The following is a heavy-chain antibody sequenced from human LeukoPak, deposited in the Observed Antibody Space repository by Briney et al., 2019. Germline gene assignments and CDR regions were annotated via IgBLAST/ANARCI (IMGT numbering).Heavy chain of an antibody. V-gene: IGHV4-39*01. Sequence: SETLSLTCTVSGGSISTTTCYWGWIRRPPGKGLEWIGNIYYSGSTNYSPSLKSRVTISVDTSKNQFSLKLSSVTAADTAVYYCARHWYSVVPAANEFDPWGQGTLVTVSS. J-gene: IGHJ5*02. CDR1: GGSISTTTCY. D-gene: IGHD2-2*01. CDR2: IYYSGST. CDR3: ARHWYSVVPAANEFDP.